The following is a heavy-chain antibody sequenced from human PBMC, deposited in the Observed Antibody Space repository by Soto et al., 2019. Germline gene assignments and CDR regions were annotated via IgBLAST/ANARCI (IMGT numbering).Heavy chain of an antibody. CDR2: IYYSGST. J-gene: IGHJ4*02. V-gene: IGHV4-39*01. Sequence: SSETLSLTCTVSGGSISSSSYYWGWIRQPPGKGLEWIGSIYYSGSTYYNPSLKSRVTISVDTSKNQFSLKLSSVTAADTAVYYCARHVDYDSSGYYPYYFDYWGQGTLVTVSS. CDR3: ARHVDYDSSGYYPYYFDY. D-gene: IGHD3-22*01. CDR1: GGSISSSSYY.